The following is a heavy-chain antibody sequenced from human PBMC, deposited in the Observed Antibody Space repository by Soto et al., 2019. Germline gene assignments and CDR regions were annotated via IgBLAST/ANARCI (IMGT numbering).Heavy chain of an antibody. V-gene: IGHV5-51*01. CDR2: IYPGDSDT. CDR3: ARQGDTRFTGRFYHYYGLGV. J-gene: IGHJ6*02. CDR1: GYSFPSYW. Sequence: PGESLKISCKGSGYSFPSYWIAWVRQMPGKGLEWMGIIYPGDSDTRYSPSFQGQVTISVDKSTTTAYLQWSSLKASDTAIYYCARQGDTRFTGRFYHYYGLGVWGQGTTVTVSS. D-gene: IGHD5-18*01.